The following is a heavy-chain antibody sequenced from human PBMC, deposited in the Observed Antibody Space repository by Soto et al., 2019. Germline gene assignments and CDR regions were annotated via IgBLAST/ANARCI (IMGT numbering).Heavy chain of an antibody. Sequence: SETLSLTCTVSGGSISSYYWSWIRQPPGKGLEWIGYIYYSGSTNYNPSLKSRVTISVDTSKNQFSLKLSSVTAADTAVYYCARELRYFDWLLYNWFDPWGQGTLVTVSS. CDR2: IYYSGST. J-gene: IGHJ5*02. D-gene: IGHD3-9*01. CDR1: GGSISSYY. CDR3: ARELRYFDWLLYNWFDP. V-gene: IGHV4-59*01.